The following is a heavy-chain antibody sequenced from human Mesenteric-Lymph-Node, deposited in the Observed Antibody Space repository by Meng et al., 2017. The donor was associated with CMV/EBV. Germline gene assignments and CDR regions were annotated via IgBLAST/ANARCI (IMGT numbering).Heavy chain of an antibody. CDR1: GFTFSSYW. J-gene: IGHJ4*02. CDR2: IKQDGSEK. V-gene: IGHV3-7*01. Sequence: GESLKISCAASGFTFSSYWMSWVRQAPGKGLEWVANIKQDGSEKYYVDSVKGRFTISRDNAKNSLYLQMNSLRAEDTAVYYCAARGCSLEGRDYWGQGTLVTVSS. D-gene: IGHD5-18*01. CDR3: AARGCSLEGRDY.